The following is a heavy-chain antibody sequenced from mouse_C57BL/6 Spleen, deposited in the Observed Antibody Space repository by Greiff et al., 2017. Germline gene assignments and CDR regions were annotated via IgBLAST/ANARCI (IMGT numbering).Heavy chain of an antibody. D-gene: IGHD2-2*01. CDR3: AREGYLYYYAMDY. Sequence: EVKLVESGPELVKPGDSVKISCKASGYSFTGYFMNWVMQSHGKSLEWIGRINPYNGDTFYNQKFKGKATLTVDKSSSTAHMELRSLTSEDSAVYYCAREGYLYYYAMDYWGQGTSVTVSS. J-gene: IGHJ4*01. V-gene: IGHV1-20*01. CDR1: GYSFTGYF. CDR2: INPYNGDT.